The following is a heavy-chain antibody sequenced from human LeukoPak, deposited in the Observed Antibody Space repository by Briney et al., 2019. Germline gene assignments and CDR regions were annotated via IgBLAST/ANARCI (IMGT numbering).Heavy chain of an antibody. D-gene: IGHD1-26*01. J-gene: IGHJ4*02. CDR2: IKSKPDGETT. Sequence: GGSLRLSCAASGLTFSHGWMYWVRQAPGRGLEWVGRIKSKPDGETTDYAAPVKGRFTISRDDSESRLYLQMNSLKPEDTAVYYCATSERRGAGGTPPPLDFWGQGTLVTVSA. CDR3: ATSERRGAGGTPPPLDF. V-gene: IGHV3-15*01. CDR1: GLTFSHGW.